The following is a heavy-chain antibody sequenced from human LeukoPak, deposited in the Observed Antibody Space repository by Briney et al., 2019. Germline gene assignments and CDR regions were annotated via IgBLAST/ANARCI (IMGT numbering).Heavy chain of an antibody. D-gene: IGHD2-15*01. CDR1: GGTFSNYA. CDR2: INPNSGGT. V-gene: IGHV1-2*02. CDR3: ARVSGYCSGGSCYSGEGDFDY. Sequence: WASVKVSCKASGGTFSNYAISWVRQAPGQGLEWMGWINPNSGGTNYAQKFQGRVTMTRDTSISTAYMELSRLRSDDTAVYYCARVSGYCSGGSCYSGEGDFDYWGQGTLVTVSS. J-gene: IGHJ4*02.